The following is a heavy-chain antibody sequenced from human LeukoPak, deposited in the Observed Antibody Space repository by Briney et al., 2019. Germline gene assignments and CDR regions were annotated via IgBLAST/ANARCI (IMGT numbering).Heavy chain of an antibody. V-gene: IGHV7-4-1*02. Sequence: ASVKVSCKASGYTFTSSALNWVRQAPGQGLEWMGWINTNTGNPTYAQGFTGRFVFSLDTSVSTAYLQISSLKAEDTAVYYCATDLKKGDSGCFGYWGQGTLVTVSS. CDR2: INTNTGNP. CDR3: ATDLKKGDSGCFGY. CDR1: GYTFTSSA. D-gene: IGHD6-19*01. J-gene: IGHJ4*02.